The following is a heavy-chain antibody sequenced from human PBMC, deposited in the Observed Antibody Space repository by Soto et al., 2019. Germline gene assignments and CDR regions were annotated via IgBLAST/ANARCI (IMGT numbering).Heavy chain of an antibody. D-gene: IGHD3-16*01. CDR1: GGSISSYY. CDR2: IYYSGST. J-gene: IGHJ4*01. CDR3: ARERGTVGDFDY. Sequence: QVQLQESGPGLVKPSETLSLTCTVSGGSISSYYWSWIRQPPGKGLEWIGYIYYSGSTNYNPSLKNRVTISVDTSKNQFSLKLSSVTAADTAVYYCARERGTVGDFDYWGHGTLVTVSS. V-gene: IGHV4-59*01.